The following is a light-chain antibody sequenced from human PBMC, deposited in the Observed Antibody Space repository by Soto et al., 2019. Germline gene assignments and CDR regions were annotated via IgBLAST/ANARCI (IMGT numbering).Light chain of an antibody. Sequence: QPVLTQPPSVSGAPGQRVTISCTGSSSNIGAGYDVHWYQQLPGTAPKLLIYGNSNRPSGVPDRFSGSKSGTSASLAITGPQGGDGAYYYCPSYESSLGVWVFGGGTKPTVL. CDR2: GNS. V-gene: IGLV1-40*01. J-gene: IGLJ3*02. CDR3: PSYESSLGVWV. CDR1: SSNIGAGYD.